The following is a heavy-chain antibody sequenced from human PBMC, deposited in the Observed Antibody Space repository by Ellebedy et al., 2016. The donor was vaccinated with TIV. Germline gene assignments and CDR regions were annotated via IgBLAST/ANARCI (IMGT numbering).Heavy chain of an antibody. CDR1: EYSFTTFW. V-gene: IGHV5-51*01. Sequence: GESLKISXEGSEYSFTTFWIGWVRQMPGKGLAWLGIINPTDSDTRYSPSFQGQVTISADKSISTAYLQWSSLKASDTGMYFCARLDPHYGDYRYYGMDVWGQGTTVTVSS. J-gene: IGHJ6*02. CDR2: INPTDSDT. CDR3: ARLDPHYGDYRYYGMDV. D-gene: IGHD4-17*01.